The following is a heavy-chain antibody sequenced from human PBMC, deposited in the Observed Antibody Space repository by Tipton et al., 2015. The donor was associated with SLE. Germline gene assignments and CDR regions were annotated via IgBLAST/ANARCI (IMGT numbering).Heavy chain of an antibody. CDR1: GGSISSYSYY. Sequence: TLSLTCTVSGGSISSYSYYWGWIRQPPGRGLEWIGSIFYSGSTSYNPSLKSRVTISVDTSKNQFSLKLISATAADTAMYYCASLDYGDHFDYWGQGTPVTVSS. CDR2: IFYSGST. D-gene: IGHD4-17*01. CDR3: ASLDYGDHFDY. J-gene: IGHJ4*02. V-gene: IGHV4-39*01.